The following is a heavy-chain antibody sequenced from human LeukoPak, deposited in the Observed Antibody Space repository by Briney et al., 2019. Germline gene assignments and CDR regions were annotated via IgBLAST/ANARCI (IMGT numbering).Heavy chain of an antibody. D-gene: IGHD2-2*02. CDR1: GGTFSSYA. CDR3: ARSFVVVPAAIGGIDAFDI. Sequence: SVKVSCKASGGTFSSYAISWVRQAPGQGLEWMGGIIPIFGTANYAQKFQGRVTITTDESTSTAYMELSSLRSEDTAVYYCARSFVVVPAAIGGIDAFDIWGQGTMVTVSS. CDR2: IIPIFGTA. J-gene: IGHJ3*02. V-gene: IGHV1-69*05.